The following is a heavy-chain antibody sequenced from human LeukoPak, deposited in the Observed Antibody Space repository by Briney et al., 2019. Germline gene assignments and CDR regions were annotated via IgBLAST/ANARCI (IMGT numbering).Heavy chain of an antibody. Sequence: SETLSLTCTVSGGSISSYYWSWIRQPPGKGLEWIGYIYYSGSTNYNPSLKSRVTISVDTSKNQFSLKLSSVTAADTAVYYCASLGRAYYVGYWGQGTLVTVSS. J-gene: IGHJ4*02. V-gene: IGHV4-59*01. D-gene: IGHD3-10*01. CDR2: IYYSGST. CDR3: ASLGRAYYVGY. CDR1: GGSISSYY.